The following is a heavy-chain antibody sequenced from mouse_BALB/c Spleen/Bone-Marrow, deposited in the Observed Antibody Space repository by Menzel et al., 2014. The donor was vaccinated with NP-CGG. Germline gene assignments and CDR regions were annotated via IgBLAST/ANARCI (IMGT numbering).Heavy chain of an antibody. D-gene: IGHD2-13*01. CDR2: INSNGGTT. CDR3: ARGLYYVAYGPGFAY. Sequence: EVQRVESGGGLVQPGGSLKLSCAASGFTFSNYGMSWVRQTPDKRLDLVATINSNGGTTYYPDSVKGRFTIFRDNAKNTLYLQMSSLKSEDTAMYFCARGLYYVAYGPGFAYWGQGTLVTVSA. CDR1: GFTFSNYG. V-gene: IGHV5-6-3*01. J-gene: IGHJ3*01.